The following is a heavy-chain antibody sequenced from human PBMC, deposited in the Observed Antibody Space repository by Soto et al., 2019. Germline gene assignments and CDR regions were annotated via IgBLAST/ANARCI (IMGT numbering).Heavy chain of an antibody. CDR1: GLMFTSSA. J-gene: IGHJ4*02. Sequence: AVKFSCKTSGLMFTSSAVQWVRQARGQRLEWIGWLVVGSGNTHYAQHFQERVTLTRDMSTGTAYMELSSLRSEDTAVYYCAAVPVLRFLKWLPAYFDYWGQGTLVSVSS. D-gene: IGHD3-3*01. CDR3: AAVPVLRFLKWLPAYFDY. CDR2: LVVGSGNT. V-gene: IGHV1-58*01.